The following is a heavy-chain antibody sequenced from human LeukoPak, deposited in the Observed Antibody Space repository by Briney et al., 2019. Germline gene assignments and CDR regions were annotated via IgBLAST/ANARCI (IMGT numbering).Heavy chain of an antibody. CDR1: GSSISSGGYY. D-gene: IGHD4-11*01. J-gene: IGHJ4*02. Sequence: SQTLSLTCTVSGSSISSGGYYWSWIRQHPGKGLEWIGYIYYSGSTYYNPSLKSRVTISVDTSKNQFSLKLSSVIAADTAVYYCARSTTVTTYFDYWGQGTLVTVSS. CDR2: IYYSGST. CDR3: ARSTTVTTYFDY. V-gene: IGHV4-31*03.